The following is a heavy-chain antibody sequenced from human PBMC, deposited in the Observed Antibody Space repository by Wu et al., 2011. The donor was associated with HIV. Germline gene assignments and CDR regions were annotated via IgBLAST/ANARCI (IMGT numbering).Heavy chain of an antibody. V-gene: IGHV1-8*01. J-gene: IGHJ5*02. CDR2: MNPDSGNT. D-gene: IGHD2/OR15-2a*01. CDR1: GYIFTTYY. Sequence: EVKKPGASVKVSCKASGYIFTTYYIHWVRQATGQGLEWMGWMNPDSGNTGYAQKFQGRVTITRNTSISTAYMELSSLRSEDTAVYYCARGQEVLGSWGQGTLVTVSS. CDR3: ARGQEVLGS.